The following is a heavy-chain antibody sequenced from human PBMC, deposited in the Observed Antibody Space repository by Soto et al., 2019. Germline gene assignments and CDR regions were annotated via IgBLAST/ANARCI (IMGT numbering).Heavy chain of an antibody. J-gene: IGHJ4*02. V-gene: IGHV4-4*02. Sequence: SETLSLTCAVFGGSISNSNWWTWVRQPPGKGLDWIGEIFHSGSTNYNSSLMGRVTISVDKANNQFSLKLSSVTAADTAVYYCAHRPIVGAAIWGQGTMVTVSS. D-gene: IGHD1-26*01. CDR3: AHRPIVGAAI. CDR2: IFHSGST. CDR1: GGSISNSNW.